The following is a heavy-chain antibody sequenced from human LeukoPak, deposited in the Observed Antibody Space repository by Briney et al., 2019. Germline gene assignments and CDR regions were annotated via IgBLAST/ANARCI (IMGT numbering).Heavy chain of an antibody. V-gene: IGHV4-59*08. CDR2: IYYSGST. J-gene: IGHJ3*02. CDR3: ARRLVAFDS. Sequence: SETLSLTCTVSGGSISSYYWSWIRQPPGKGLEWIGYIYYSGSTNYNPSLKSRVTISVDTSKNQFSLKLSSVTAADTAVYYCARRLVAFDSWGQGTMVTVSS. CDR1: GGSISSYY.